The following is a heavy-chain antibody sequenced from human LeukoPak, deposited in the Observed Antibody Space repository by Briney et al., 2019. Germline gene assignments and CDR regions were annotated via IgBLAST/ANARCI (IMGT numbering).Heavy chain of an antibody. CDR2: IYHSGST. CDR3: ARGLGGSLYYFDY. Sequence: SETLSLTCAVSGGSISSSNWWSWVRQPPGKGLEWIGEIYHSGSTNYNPSLKSRVTISVDKSKNQFSLKLSSVTAADTAVYYCARGLGGSLYYFDYWGQGTLVTVSS. J-gene: IGHJ4*02. D-gene: IGHD1-26*01. CDR1: GGSISSSNW. V-gene: IGHV4-4*02.